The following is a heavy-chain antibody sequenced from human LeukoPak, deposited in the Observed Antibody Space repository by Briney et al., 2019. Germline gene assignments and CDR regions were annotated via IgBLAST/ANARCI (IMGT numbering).Heavy chain of an antibody. CDR3: ARNIVVVVAAPNYGMDV. CDR2: ISAYNGNT. Sequence: ASVKVSCKASGYTLTSYGISWVRQAPGQGLEWMGWISAYNGNTNYAQKLQGRVTMTTDTSTSTAYMELRSLRSDDTAVYYCARNIVVVVAAPNYGMDVWGQGTTVTVSS. J-gene: IGHJ6*02. D-gene: IGHD2-15*01. V-gene: IGHV1-18*01. CDR1: GYTLTSYG.